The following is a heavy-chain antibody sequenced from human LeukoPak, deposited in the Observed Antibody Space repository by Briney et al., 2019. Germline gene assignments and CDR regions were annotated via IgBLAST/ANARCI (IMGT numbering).Heavy chain of an antibody. CDR2: INHSGTT. V-gene: IGHV4-34*01. D-gene: IGHD3-22*01. Sequence: SETLSLTCAVYGGSFSDYYWSWIRQPPGKGLEWIGEINHSGTTVYSPSLKSRFTISLDTSKNQFSLKLTSVTAADTAVYYCARDFDTSGYYFHYWGQGTLVTVSS. J-gene: IGHJ4*02. CDR3: ARDFDTSGYYFHY. CDR1: GGSFSDYY.